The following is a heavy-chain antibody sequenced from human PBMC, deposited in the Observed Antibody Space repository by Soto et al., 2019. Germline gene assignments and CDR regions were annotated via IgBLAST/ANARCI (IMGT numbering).Heavy chain of an antibody. V-gene: IGHV3-30-3*01. CDR1: GFTFSSYA. Sequence: SLRLSCAASGFTFSSYAMHWVRQAPGKGLEWVAVISYDGSNKYYADSVKGRFTISRDNSKNTLYLQMNSLRAEDTAVYYCARDRRDSSSWYGRGNNWFDPWGQGTLVTVSS. CDR2: ISYDGSNK. CDR3: ARDRRDSSSWYGRGNNWFDP. D-gene: IGHD6-13*01. J-gene: IGHJ5*02.